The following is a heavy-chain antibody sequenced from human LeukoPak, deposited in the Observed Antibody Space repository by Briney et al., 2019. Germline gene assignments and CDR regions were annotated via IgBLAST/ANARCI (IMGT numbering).Heavy chain of an antibody. CDR3: ARGIWSPYYGMDV. CDR2: IYYSGST. D-gene: IGHD3-3*01. J-gene: IGHJ6*02. CDR1: GGSVSSGSYY. V-gene: IGHV4-61*01. Sequence: SETLSLTCTVSGGSVSSGSYYWSWIRQPPGKGLEWIGYIYYSGSTNYNPSLKSRVTISVDTSKNQFSLKLSSVTAADTAVYYCARGIWSPYYGMDVWGQGTTVTVSS.